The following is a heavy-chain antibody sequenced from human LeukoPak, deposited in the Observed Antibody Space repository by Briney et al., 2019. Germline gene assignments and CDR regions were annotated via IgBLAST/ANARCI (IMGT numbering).Heavy chain of an antibody. V-gene: IGHV1-69*13. D-gene: IGHD3-22*01. J-gene: IGHJ3*02. Sequence: SVKVSCKASGGTFSSYAISWVRQAPGQGLEWMGGIIPIFGTANYAQKFQGRVTITADESTSTAYMELSSLRSEDTAMYYCARALTMIVNDAFDIWGQGTMVTVSS. CDR2: IIPIFGTA. CDR3: ARALTMIVNDAFDI. CDR1: GGTFSSYA.